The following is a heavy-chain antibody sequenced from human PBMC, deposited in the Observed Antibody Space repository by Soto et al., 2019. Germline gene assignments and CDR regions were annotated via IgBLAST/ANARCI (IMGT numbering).Heavy chain of an antibody. J-gene: IGHJ4*02. CDR3: ARGYDFWSGYYHFDY. CDR2: ISSSSSYI. Sequence: PGGSLRLSCAASGFTFSSYSMNWVRQAPGKGLECVSSISSSSSYIYYADSVKGRFTISRDNAKNSLYLQMNSLRDEDTAVYYCARGYDFWSGYYHFDYWGQGTLVTVSS. V-gene: IGHV3-21*01. CDR1: GFTFSSYS. D-gene: IGHD3-3*01.